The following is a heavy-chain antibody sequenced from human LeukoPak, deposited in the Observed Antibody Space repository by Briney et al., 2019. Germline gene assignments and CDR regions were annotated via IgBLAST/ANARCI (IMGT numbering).Heavy chain of an antibody. J-gene: IGHJ4*02. CDR2: ISYDGSNK. CDR1: GFTFSSYG. Sequence: GGALRLSCAASGFTFSSYGMHRVRQAPGKGLEWVAVISYDGSNKYYADSVKGRFTISRDNSKNTVYLQMNSLRAEDTAVYYCAKDRFAGATRYYFDYWGQGTLVTVSS. D-gene: IGHD1-26*01. CDR3: AKDRFAGATRYYFDY. V-gene: IGHV3-30*18.